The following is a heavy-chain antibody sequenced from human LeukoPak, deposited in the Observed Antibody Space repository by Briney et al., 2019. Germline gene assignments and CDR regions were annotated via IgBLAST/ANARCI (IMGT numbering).Heavy chain of an antibody. J-gene: IGHJ6*03. CDR3: TRDQMATIGYYYYYYMDV. D-gene: IGHD5-24*01. CDR1: GFTFSSYS. CDR2: ISSSSSYI. Sequence: GGTLRLSCAASGFTFSSYSMDWVRQAPGKGLEWVSSISSSSSYIYYADSVKGRFTISRDNAKNSLYLQMNSLRAEDTAVYYCTRDQMATIGYYYYYYMDVWGKGTTVTVSS. V-gene: IGHV3-21*04.